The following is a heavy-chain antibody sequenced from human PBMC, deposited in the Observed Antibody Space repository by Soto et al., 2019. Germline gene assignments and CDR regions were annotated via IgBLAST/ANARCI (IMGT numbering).Heavy chain of an antibody. V-gene: IGHV3-30-3*01. J-gene: IGHJ6*02. CDR3: ARDPPLEDGWGYYYGMDV. CDR2: ISYDGSNK. CDR1: GFTFSSYA. D-gene: IGHD3-10*01. Sequence: LRLSCAASGFTFSSYAMHWVRQAPGKGLEWVAVISYDGSNKYYADSVKGRFTISRDNSKNTLYLQMNSLRAEDTAVYYCARDPPLEDGWGYYYGMDVWGQGTTVTVS.